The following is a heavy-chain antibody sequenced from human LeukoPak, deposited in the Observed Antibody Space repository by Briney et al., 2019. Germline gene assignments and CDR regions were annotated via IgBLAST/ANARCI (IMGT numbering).Heavy chain of an antibody. J-gene: IGHJ3*02. CDR2: LYHSGST. D-gene: IGHD2-2*01. Sequence: SETLSLTCTVSGGSISGYYWSWIRQPPGKGLEWIGYLYHSGSTYYNPSLKSRVTISVDRSRNQFSLKVSSVTAADTAVYYCARVEYCSSSSCPGLAFDIWGQGTTVIVSS. V-gene: IGHV4-59*12. CDR3: ARVEYCSSSSCPGLAFDI. CDR1: GGSISGYY.